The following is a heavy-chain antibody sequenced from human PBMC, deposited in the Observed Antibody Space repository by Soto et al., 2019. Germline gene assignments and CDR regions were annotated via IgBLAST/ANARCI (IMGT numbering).Heavy chain of an antibody. CDR2: MSSSGDS. CDR1: GASVSHFF. CDR3: ARCIGTCCGGVVPEVVL. V-gene: IGHV4-4*09. Sequence: QVQLQESGPGLVKPSETLSLTCDVSGASVSHFFWSWMRQPPGKGLEWLGYMSSSGDSISNPALKSSITITLDISMNHVSLNLISLSVADAAVYYCARCIGTCCGGVVPEVVLWGPGTLVTGSS. D-gene: IGHD3-3*01. J-gene: IGHJ4*01.